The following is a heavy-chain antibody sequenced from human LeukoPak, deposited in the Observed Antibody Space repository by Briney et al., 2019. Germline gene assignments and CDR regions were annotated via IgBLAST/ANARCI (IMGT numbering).Heavy chain of an antibody. J-gene: IGHJ3*02. V-gene: IGHV1-18*01. CDR3: ARDIPGEGSLDAFDI. CDR1: GYTFTTYD. CDR2: ISAYNKNT. Sequence: GASVKVSCKASGYTFTTYDISWVRQAPGQGLEWMGWISAYNKNTNYAQKFQGRVAMTTDTSTSTAYMELRNLRSDDTAMYYCARDIPGEGSLDAFDIWGQGTMVTVSS. D-gene: IGHD3-16*01.